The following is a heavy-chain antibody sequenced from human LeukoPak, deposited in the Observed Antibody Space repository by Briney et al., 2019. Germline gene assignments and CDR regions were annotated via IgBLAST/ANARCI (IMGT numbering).Heavy chain of an antibody. CDR1: GFTFNTYA. Sequence: GGSLRLSCAASGFTFNTYAMSWVRQAPGKGLEWVSSISSSSSYIYYADSVKGRFTISRDNAKNSLYLQMNSLRAEDTAVYYCARDLCRGVMECYFDYWGQGTLVTVSS. CDR3: ARDLCRGVMECYFDY. D-gene: IGHD3-10*01. V-gene: IGHV3-21*01. J-gene: IGHJ4*02. CDR2: ISSSSSYI.